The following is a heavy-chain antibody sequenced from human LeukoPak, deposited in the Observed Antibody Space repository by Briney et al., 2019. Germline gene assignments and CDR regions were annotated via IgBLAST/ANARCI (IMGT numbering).Heavy chain of an antibody. J-gene: IGHJ4*02. CDR1: GFTFDDYA. Sequence: GGSLRLSCAASGFTFDDYAMNWVRQAPGKGLEWVSGINWNGGTTGYADSVKGRFTISRDNAKNSLYLQMNSLRAEDTALYYCARDPGITMVRGVIMRRRPFDYWGQGTLVTVSS. V-gene: IGHV3-20*04. D-gene: IGHD3-10*01. CDR2: INWNGGTT. CDR3: ARDPGITMVRGVIMRRRPFDY.